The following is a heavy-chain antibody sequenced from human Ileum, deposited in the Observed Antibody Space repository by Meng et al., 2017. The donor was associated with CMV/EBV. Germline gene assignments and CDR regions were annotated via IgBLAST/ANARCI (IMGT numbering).Heavy chain of an antibody. Sequence: RLHLQEPGPGLVQPSETLSLICTVSGGSISSRSYYWAWIRQPPGKGLEWIGSIYYSGSTYYNPSLKSRVTISVDTSKNQFSLKLTSVTAADTAVHFCARVESNSSGWFVSYWGQGALVTVSS. CDR3: ARVESNSSGWFVSY. CDR1: GGSISSRSYY. CDR2: IYYSGST. D-gene: IGHD6-19*01. J-gene: IGHJ4*02. V-gene: IGHV4-39*06.